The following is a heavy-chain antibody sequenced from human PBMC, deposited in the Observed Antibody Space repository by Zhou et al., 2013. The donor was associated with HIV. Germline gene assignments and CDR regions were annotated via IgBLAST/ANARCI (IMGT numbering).Heavy chain of an antibody. D-gene: IGHD6-19*01. J-gene: IGHJ4*03. Sequence: EVQLMESGGGWVQPGGSLRLSCAASGFTFSSYEMTWVRQAPGKGLEWVSYISSTGAAIFYADSVQGRFTMSSDNTKNLVFLHMNSLRVEDTAVYYCARSWGYSSGSYYFDYWGQGNPRSPSPQ. CDR3: ARSWGYSSGSYYFDY. V-gene: IGHV3-48*03. CDR2: ISSTGAAI. CDR1: GFTFSSYE.